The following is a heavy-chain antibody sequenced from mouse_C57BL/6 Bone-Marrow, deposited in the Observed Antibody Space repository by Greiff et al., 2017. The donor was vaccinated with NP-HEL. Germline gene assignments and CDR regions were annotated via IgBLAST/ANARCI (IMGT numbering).Heavy chain of an antibody. CDR2: FYPGSGSI. V-gene: IGHV1-62-2*01. CDR3: ARHEGYDYAFAY. D-gene: IGHD2-4*01. J-gene: IGHJ3*01. CDR1: GYTFTEYT. Sequence: VQGVESGAELVKPGASVKLSCKASGYTFTEYTIHWVKQRSGQGLEWIGWFYPGSGSIKYNEKFKDKATLTADKSSSTVYMELSRLTSEDSAVYFCARHEGYDYAFAYWGQGTLVTVSA.